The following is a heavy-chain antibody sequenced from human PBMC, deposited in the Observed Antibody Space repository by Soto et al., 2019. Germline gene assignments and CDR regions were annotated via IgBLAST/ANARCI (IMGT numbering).Heavy chain of an antibody. CDR3: ARGNAYSIYQYMDV. Sequence: EVQLVESGGGLVQPGRSLRLSCAASGFTFDDYAMHWVRQAPGKGLEWVSGISWNSGNMGYEGSVKGRFTISRDSAKNSLYLQINSLRVEDTALYYCARGNAYSIYQYMDVRGKGTTVIVSS. CDR2: ISWNSGNM. CDR1: GFTFDDYA. J-gene: IGHJ6*03. V-gene: IGHV3-9*01. D-gene: IGHD4-4*01.